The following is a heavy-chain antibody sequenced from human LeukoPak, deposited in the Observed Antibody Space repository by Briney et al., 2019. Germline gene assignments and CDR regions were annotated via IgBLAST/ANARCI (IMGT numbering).Heavy chain of an antibody. J-gene: IGHJ3*02. D-gene: IGHD2-21*02. CDR1: GGSISTYY. V-gene: IGHV4-59*01. CDR2: VYYSGSA. Sequence: SETLSLTCSVSGGSISTYYWSWIRQPPGKGLEWIGYVYYSGSASYNPSLKSRVAISVATAKNQFSLKLTSVTAADTALHFCARDGGDSNRDRFDIWGQGTMVTVSS. CDR3: ARDGGDSNRDRFDI.